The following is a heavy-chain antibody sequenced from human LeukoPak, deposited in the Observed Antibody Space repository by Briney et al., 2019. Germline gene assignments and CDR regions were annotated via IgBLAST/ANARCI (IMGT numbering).Heavy chain of an antibody. CDR1: GGSFSGYY. CDR3: ARHPYYGDAGHFDY. D-gene: IGHD4-17*01. Sequence: SETLSLTCAVYGGSFSGYYWSWIRQPPGKGLEWIGEINHSGSTNYNPSLKSRVTISVDTSKNQFSLKLSSVTAADTAVYYCARHPYYGDAGHFDYWGQGTLVTVSS. CDR2: INHSGST. V-gene: IGHV4-34*01. J-gene: IGHJ4*02.